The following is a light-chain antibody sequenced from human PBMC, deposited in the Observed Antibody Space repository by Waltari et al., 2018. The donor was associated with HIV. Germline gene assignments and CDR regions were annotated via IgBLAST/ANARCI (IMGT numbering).Light chain of an antibody. CDR2: KAS. V-gene: IGKV1-5*03. J-gene: IGKJ2*01. CDR3: QQYHTNPYT. CDR1: ESITSW. Sequence: DIQMTQSPSTLTASVGDRVTITCRARESITSWLAWYQQKPGKAPKLLIYKASSLESGVPSRFSGSASGTEFSLTISSLQPDDFATYYCQQYHTNPYTFGQGTKMEI.